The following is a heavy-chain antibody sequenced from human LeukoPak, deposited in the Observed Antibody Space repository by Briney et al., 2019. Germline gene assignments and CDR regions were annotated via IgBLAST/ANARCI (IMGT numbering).Heavy chain of an antibody. CDR3: AKSYYYYYMDV. V-gene: IGHV3-23*01. Sequence: PGGSLRLSCAASGFTFSSYAMSWVRQAPGKGLEWVSSLTASGGNTYYADSVKGRFTISRDNSKHTVYLQMNSLRAEDTAVYFCAKSYYYYYMDVWGKGTTVTVSS. J-gene: IGHJ6*03. CDR2: LTASGGNT. CDR1: GFTFSSYA.